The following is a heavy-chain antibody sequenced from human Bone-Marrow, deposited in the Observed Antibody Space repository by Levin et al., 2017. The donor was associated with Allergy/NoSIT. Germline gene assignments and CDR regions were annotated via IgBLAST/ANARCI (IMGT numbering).Heavy chain of an antibody. CDR1: GYTFTGYY. V-gene: IGHV1-2*02. D-gene: IGHD2-2*02. Sequence: ASVKVSCKASGYTFTGYYMHWVRQAPGQGLEWMGWINPNSGGTNYAQKFQGRVTMTRDTSISTAYMELSRLRSDDTAVYYCAVGHPRYCSSTSCYTSYYYYGMDVWGQGTTVTVSS. J-gene: IGHJ6*02. CDR2: INPNSGGT. CDR3: AVGHPRYCSSTSCYTSYYYYGMDV.